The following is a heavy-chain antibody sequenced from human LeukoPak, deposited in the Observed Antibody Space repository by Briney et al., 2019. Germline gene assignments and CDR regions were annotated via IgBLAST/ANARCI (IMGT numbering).Heavy chain of an antibody. D-gene: IGHD6-19*01. J-gene: IGHJ3*02. CDR2: ISYGGSNE. Sequence: PGGSLRLSCAASGFTFSSYGMHWVRQAPGKGLEWVAVISYGGSNEYYADSVKGRFTISRDNSKNTLYLQMNSLRAEDTAVYYCASSPAKQWLALPDAFDIWGQGTMVTVSS. CDR3: ASSPAKQWLALPDAFDI. CDR1: GFTFSSYG. V-gene: IGHV3-30*03.